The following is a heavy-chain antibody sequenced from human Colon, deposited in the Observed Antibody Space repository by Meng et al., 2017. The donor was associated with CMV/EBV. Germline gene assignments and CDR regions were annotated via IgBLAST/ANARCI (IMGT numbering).Heavy chain of an antibody. CDR3: GTFGGDFDY. V-gene: IGHV1-2*02. CDR2: INPYSGDT. D-gene: IGHD3-3*01. Sequence: HVHLMHSGAEMGEPGASVKVSCKASGYTFTGYLIHWVRQAPGQGLEWMGWINPYSGDTIYAQKFEVGVTMTRDASITTAYLELSSLKSDDTAVYYCGTFGGDFDYWGQGTLVTVSS. J-gene: IGHJ4*02. CDR1: GYTFTGYL.